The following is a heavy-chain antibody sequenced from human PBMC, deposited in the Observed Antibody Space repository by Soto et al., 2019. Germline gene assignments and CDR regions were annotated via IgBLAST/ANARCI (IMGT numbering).Heavy chain of an antibody. D-gene: IGHD3-16*01. Sequence: QVHLVQSGPEVKKPGASVKVSCKASGFTFTSYAITWVRQAPGQGLEWMGWISAYNGNTNYAHNLRGRATMTTDPSTSTAYMELGSLTSDDTAVYYCARDFTGWPPDGVDSWGQGTLVIVSS. CDR2: ISAYNGNT. V-gene: IGHV1-18*01. CDR1: GFTFTSYA. J-gene: IGHJ4*02. CDR3: ARDFTGWPPDGVDS.